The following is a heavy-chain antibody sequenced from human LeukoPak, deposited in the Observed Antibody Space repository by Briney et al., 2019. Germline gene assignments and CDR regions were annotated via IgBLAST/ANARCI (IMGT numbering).Heavy chain of an antibody. Sequence: GESLKISCKGSGYSFTSYWIGWVRQKPARGLEWMGIIFPGDSDTRYSSSFQGQVTISADKSISTAYLQWSSLKASDTAMYYCARRLTYDSRAYYCLDYWGQGTLVTVSS. CDR1: GYSFTSYW. D-gene: IGHD3-22*01. CDR3: ARRLTYDSRAYYCLDY. V-gene: IGHV5-51*01. CDR2: IFPGDSDT. J-gene: IGHJ4*02.